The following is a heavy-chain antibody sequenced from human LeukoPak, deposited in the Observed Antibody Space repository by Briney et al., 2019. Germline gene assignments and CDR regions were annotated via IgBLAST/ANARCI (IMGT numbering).Heavy chain of an antibody. Sequence: GGSLRLSCAASGFTFSSYAMHWVRQAPGKGLEWVAVISYDGSNKYYADSVKGRFTISRDNSKNTLYLQLNSLRAEDTAVYYCARENILTGYYVSYYFDYWGQGTLVTVSS. CDR3: ARENILTGYYVSYYFDY. CDR1: GFTFSSYA. D-gene: IGHD3-9*01. CDR2: ISYDGSNK. V-gene: IGHV3-30*04. J-gene: IGHJ4*02.